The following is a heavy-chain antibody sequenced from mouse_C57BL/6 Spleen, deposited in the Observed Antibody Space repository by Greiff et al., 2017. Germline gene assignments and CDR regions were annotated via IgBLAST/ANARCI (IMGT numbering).Heavy chain of an antibody. D-gene: IGHD1-1*01. V-gene: IGHV5-17*01. Sequence: EVMLVESGGGLVKPGGSLTLSCAASGFTFSDYGMHWVRQAPEKGLEWVAYISSGSSTIYYADTVKGRFTISRDNAKNTLFLQMTSLRSEDTAMYYCARNYGSSFDVWGTGTTVTVSS. CDR3: ARNYGSSFDV. CDR1: GFTFSDYG. CDR2: ISSGSSTI. J-gene: IGHJ1*03.